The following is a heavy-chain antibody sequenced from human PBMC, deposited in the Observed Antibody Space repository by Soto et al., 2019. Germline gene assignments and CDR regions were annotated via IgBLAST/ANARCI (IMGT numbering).Heavy chain of an antibody. Sequence: PGGSLRLSCAASGVSFSSYAMSWDRQAPGKGLEWVSAISGSGGSTYYADSVKGRFTISRDNSKNTLYLQMNSLRAEDTAVYYCAKAQGGLRYFDWINAYFDYWGQGTLVTVSS. CDR1: GVSFSSYA. CDR2: ISGSGGST. V-gene: IGHV3-23*01. D-gene: IGHD3-9*01. CDR3: AKAQGGLRYFDWINAYFDY. J-gene: IGHJ4*02.